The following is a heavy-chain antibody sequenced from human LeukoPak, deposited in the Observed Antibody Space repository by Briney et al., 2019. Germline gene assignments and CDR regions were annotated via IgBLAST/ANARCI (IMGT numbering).Heavy chain of an antibody. CDR2: IKQDGSEK. Sequence: GGSLRLSCAASGFTFSTYWMNWVRQAPGKGLEWVANIKQDGSEKYYVDSVKGRFTISRDNAKNSLYLQMNSLRAEDTAVYYCAGVKVTTTLIDYWGQGTLVTVSS. D-gene: IGHD4-17*01. V-gene: IGHV3-7*03. CDR3: AGVKVTTTLIDY. J-gene: IGHJ4*02. CDR1: GFTFSTYW.